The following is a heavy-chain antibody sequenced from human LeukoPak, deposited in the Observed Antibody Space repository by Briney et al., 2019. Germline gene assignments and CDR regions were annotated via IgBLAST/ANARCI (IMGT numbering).Heavy chain of an antibody. Sequence: GGSLRLSCVVFGFTLSSNYMSWVRQAPGKGMEWVSVIYSGGSTHYADSVTGRFTISRDTSENTLYLQMNSLRAEDTAVYYCARAGLRRPFDYWGQGTLVTVSS. CDR2: IYSGGST. CDR3: ARAGLRRPFDY. CDR1: GFTLSSNY. J-gene: IGHJ4*02. V-gene: IGHV3-53*01.